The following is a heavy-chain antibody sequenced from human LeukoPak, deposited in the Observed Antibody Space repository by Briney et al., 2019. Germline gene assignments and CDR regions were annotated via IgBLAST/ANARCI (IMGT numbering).Heavy chain of an antibody. CDR3: ARDPPTYYYDSSRVLDV. J-gene: IGHJ6*04. Sequence: ASVTVSCMASGYTFTGYYMHWVRQAPGQGLEWMGWINPNSGGTNYAQKFQGRVTMTRDTSISTAYMELSRLRSDDTAVYYCARDPPTYYYDSSRVLDVWGKGTTVTVSS. D-gene: IGHD3-22*01. CDR2: INPNSGGT. V-gene: IGHV1-2*02. CDR1: GYTFTGYY.